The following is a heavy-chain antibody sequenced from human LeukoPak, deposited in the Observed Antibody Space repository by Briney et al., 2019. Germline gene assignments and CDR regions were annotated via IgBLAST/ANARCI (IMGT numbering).Heavy chain of an antibody. Sequence: GGSLRLSCAAAGFTFSTYWMHWVRQPPGKGLVWVSRINTDGSSTTYADSVKGRFTLSRDNARNTLFLQMNSLRAEDTAVYYCARDPKNNYFDYWGQGTLVTVSS. CDR1: GFTFSTYW. CDR3: ARDPKNNYFDY. V-gene: IGHV3-74*01. CDR2: INTDGSST. J-gene: IGHJ4*02.